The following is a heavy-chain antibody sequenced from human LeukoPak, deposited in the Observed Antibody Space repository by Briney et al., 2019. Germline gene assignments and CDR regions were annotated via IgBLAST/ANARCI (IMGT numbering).Heavy chain of an antibody. CDR2: ISYDGSNK. D-gene: IGHD6-19*01. Sequence: GGSLRLSCAASGFTFSSYAMHWVRQAPGKGLEWVAVISYDGSNKYYADSVKGRFTISGDNSKNTLYLQMNSLRAEDTAVYYCARGGAVAVLYYFDYWGQGTLVTVSS. CDR3: ARGGAVAVLYYFDY. J-gene: IGHJ4*02. CDR1: GFTFSSYA. V-gene: IGHV3-30-3*01.